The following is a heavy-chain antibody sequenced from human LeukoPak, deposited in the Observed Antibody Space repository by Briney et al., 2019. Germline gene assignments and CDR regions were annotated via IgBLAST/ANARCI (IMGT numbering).Heavy chain of an antibody. CDR1: GGSISSSTYY. J-gene: IGHJ4*02. CDR2: IYYSGST. D-gene: IGHD3-22*01. CDR3: ARPSRSGYYYDFEY. Sequence: PSETLSLTCTVSGGSISSSTYYWGWIRQPPGKGLEWIGYIYYSGSTYYNPSLKSRVTISLDTSKNQFSLKLSSVTAADTAVYFCARPSRSGYYYDFEYWGQGTLVTVSS. V-gene: IGHV4-39*01.